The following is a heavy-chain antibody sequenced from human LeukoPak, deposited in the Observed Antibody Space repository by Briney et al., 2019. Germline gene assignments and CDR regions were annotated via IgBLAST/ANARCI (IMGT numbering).Heavy chain of an antibody. V-gene: IGHV4-59*11. Sequence: SETLSLTCTVSGGSISSHYWSWIRQPPGKGLEWIGYIYYSGSTNYNPSLKSRVTISVDTSKNQFSLKLSSVTAADTAVYYCARIGYSSSWYRPNYYYYYMDVWGKGTTVTVSS. CDR1: GGSISSHY. CDR2: IYYSGST. CDR3: ARIGYSSSWYRPNYYYYYMDV. J-gene: IGHJ6*03. D-gene: IGHD6-13*01.